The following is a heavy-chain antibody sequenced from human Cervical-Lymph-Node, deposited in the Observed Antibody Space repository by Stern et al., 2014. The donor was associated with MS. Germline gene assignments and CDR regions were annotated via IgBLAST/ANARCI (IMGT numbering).Heavy chain of an antibody. Sequence: QVQLGQSGAEVKRPGSSVKVSCKSSGGSFSSFAIYWVRQAPGQGPEWMGGISPLSGTINYAQSFQGRLTITADESTTTAYMELGSLTSEDTAVYYCARGGSLFRTSSYVDQWGQGTLVTVSS. CDR1: GGSFSSFA. D-gene: IGHD2-21*01. CDR2: ISPLSGTI. J-gene: IGHJ4*02. CDR3: ARGGSLFRTSSYVDQ. V-gene: IGHV1-69*01.